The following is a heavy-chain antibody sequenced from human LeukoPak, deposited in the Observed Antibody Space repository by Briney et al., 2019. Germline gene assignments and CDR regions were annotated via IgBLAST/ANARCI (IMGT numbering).Heavy chain of an antibody. D-gene: IGHD2-2*01. CDR2: IKQWGSDK. CDR1: GFTLSFYG. CDR3: ARDPGVVPAAYDY. J-gene: IGHJ4*02. Sequence: GGPLRLLCAASGFTLSFYGMRGLRESREEALEGVANIKQWGSDKYYVDSVKGRFTISRDNAKNSVYLQMSSLRAEDTAIYYCARDPGVVPAAYDYWGQGTLVSVSS. V-gene: IGHV3-7*03.